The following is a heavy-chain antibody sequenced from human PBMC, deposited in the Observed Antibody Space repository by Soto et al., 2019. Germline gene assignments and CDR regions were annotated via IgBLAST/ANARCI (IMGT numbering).Heavy chain of an antibody. V-gene: IGHV1-8*01. CDR1: GYTFTDYD. D-gene: IGHD1-26*01. CDR2: MNPSNGHT. J-gene: IGHJ4*02. Sequence: QVYLVQSGAEVKKPGASVKVSCKASGYTFTDYDINWVRQATGQTLEWLGWMNPSNGHTGYAQKFQGRLTMTRDTSIGTAYMELSSLRSEDTAVYYCARNLALTGDFDYWGQGTLVTVSS. CDR3: ARNLALTGDFDY.